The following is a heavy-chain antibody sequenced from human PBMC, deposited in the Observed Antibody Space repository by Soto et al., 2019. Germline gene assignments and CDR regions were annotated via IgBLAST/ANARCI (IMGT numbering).Heavy chain of an antibody. J-gene: IGHJ4*02. V-gene: IGHV3-23*01. D-gene: IGHD3-22*01. CDR2: ITATGDRT. CDR1: GFSFSTYS. Sequence: GGSLRLSCADSGFSFSTYSMSWVRQTPGKGLEWVSAITATGDRTYYADSVTGRFTISRDNSKKTHYLQMTSLRAEDTAMYYCATMNGYFEYRGQGTPVTVSS. CDR3: ATMNGYFEY.